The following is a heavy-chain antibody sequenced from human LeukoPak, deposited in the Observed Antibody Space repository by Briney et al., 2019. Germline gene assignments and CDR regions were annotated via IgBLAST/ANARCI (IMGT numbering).Heavy chain of an antibody. CDR2: ISYDGSNK. V-gene: IGHV3-30*18. J-gene: IGHJ6*02. CDR3: AKDSYCSGGSCYYFLSRNYYGMDV. D-gene: IGHD2-15*01. CDR1: GFTYSSYG. Sequence: TGGSLRLSCAASGFTYSSYGMHWVRQAPGKGLEWVAVISYDGSNKYYADSVKGRFTISRDNSKNTLYLQMNSLRAEDTAVYYCAKDSYCSGGSCYYFLSRNYYGMDVWGQGTTVTVSS.